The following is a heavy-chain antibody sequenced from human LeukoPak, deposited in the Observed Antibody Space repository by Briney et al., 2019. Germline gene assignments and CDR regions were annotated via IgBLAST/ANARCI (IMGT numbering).Heavy chain of an antibody. CDR2: IYYSGST. D-gene: IGHD3-22*01. V-gene: IGHV4-59*01. CDR3: AITTYYYDSSGLLFDY. J-gene: IGHJ4*02. CDR1: GFTFSSYA. Sequence: GSLRLSCAASGFTFSSYAMSWIRQPPGKGLEWIGYIYYSGSTNYNPSLKSRVTISVDTSKNQFSLKLSSVTAADTAVYYCAITTYYYDSSGLLFDYWGQGTLVTVSS.